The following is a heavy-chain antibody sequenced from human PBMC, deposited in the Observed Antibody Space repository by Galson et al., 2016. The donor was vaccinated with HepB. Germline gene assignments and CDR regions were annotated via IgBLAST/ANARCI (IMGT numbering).Heavy chain of an antibody. J-gene: IGHJ4*03. V-gene: IGHV3-73*01. D-gene: IGHD6-19*01. CDR2: IRSKVNNYAT. CDR3: ARKGFAVAGYYFDY. Sequence: LRLSCAASGFIFSGSAMHWVRQTSGKGLEWVGRIRSKVNNYATAYGASVKGRFTISRDDSENMAYLQMNSLKTEDTAVYYCARKGFAVAGYYFDYWGQGTSVTVSS. CDR1: GFIFSGSA.